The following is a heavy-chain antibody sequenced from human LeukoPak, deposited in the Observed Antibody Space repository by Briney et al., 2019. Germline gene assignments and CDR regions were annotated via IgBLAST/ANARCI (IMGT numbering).Heavy chain of an antibody. D-gene: IGHD3-10*01. J-gene: IGHJ4*02. Sequence: SETLSLTCTVSGGSISSSSYYWGWIRQPPGKGLEWIGSIYYSGSTYYNPSLKSRVTISVDTSKNQFSLKLSSVTAADTAVYYCARHDGGYMVRGYDYWGQGTLVTVSS. CDR2: IYYSGST. CDR3: ARHDGGYMVRGYDY. V-gene: IGHV4-39*01. CDR1: GGSISSSSYY.